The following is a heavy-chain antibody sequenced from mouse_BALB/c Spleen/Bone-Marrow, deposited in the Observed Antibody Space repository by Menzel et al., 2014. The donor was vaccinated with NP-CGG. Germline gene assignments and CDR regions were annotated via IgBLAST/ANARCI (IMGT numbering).Heavy chain of an antibody. Sequence: EVQLQQSGPELVKPGASVKMSCKASGYTFTSYIMHWVKQKPGQGLEWIGYINPYNDGTKYNEKFKGKATLTSDRSSSTAYMELSSLTPEDSAVYYCARRWLPYAMDYWGQGTSVTVSS. CDR3: ARRWLPYAMDY. CDR2: INPYNDGT. J-gene: IGHJ4*01. V-gene: IGHV1-14*01. CDR1: GYTFTSYI. D-gene: IGHD2-3*01.